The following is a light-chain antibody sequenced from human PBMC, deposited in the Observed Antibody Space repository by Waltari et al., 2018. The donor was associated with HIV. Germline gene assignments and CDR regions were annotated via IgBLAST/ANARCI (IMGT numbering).Light chain of an antibody. V-gene: IGKV3D-7*01. CDR2: GAA. J-gene: IGKJ1*01. CDR1: QRVDSTF. CDR3: QQDYNLPGT. Sequence: EVVLTQSPATLPLSPGQTATLSCRASQRVDSTFLSWYQQKPGQAPRLLIYGAATRVSGIPPRFSGRGSGTDFTLTISSLYPEDFAVYYCQQDYNLPGTFGQGTRVEIK.